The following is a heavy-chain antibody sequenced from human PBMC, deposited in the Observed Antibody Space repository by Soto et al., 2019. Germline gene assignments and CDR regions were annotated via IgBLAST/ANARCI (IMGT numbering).Heavy chain of an antibody. CDR1: GFTVSSNY. D-gene: IGHD2-2*01. CDR2: IYSGGST. J-gene: IGHJ6*02. CDR3: AREGRYPPYGMDV. V-gene: IGHV3-53*01. Sequence: GGSLRLSCAASGFTVSSNYMSWVRQAPGKGLEWVSVIYSGGSTYYADSVKGRFTISRDNSKNTLYLQMNSLRAEDTAVYYCAREGRYPPYGMDVWGQGTTVTVSS.